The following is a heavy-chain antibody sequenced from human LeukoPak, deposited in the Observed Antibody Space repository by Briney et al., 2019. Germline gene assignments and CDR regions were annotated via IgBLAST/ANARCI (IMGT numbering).Heavy chain of an antibody. V-gene: IGHV4-4*07. Sequence: PSETLSLTCTVSGGSISSYYWSWIRQPARKGLEWIGRIYTSGTTHYNPSLKSRVTMSVDTSKNQFSLKLSSVTAADTAVYYCARLSTVTTSFDYWGQGTLVTVSS. CDR2: IYTSGTT. J-gene: IGHJ4*02. D-gene: IGHD4-17*01. CDR3: ARLSTVTTSFDY. CDR1: GGSISSYY.